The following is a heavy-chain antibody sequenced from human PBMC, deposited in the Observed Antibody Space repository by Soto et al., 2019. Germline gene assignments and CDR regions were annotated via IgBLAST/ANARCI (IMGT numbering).Heavy chain of an antibody. CDR2: IYTSGST. V-gene: IGHV4-4*07. CDR3: AATNRVYNWFDP. D-gene: IGHD6-13*01. Sequence: SETLSLTCTVSGGSISSYYWSWIRQPAGKGLEWIGRIYTSGSTNYNPSLKSRVTMSVDTSKNQFSLKLSSVTAADTAVYYCAATNRVYNWFDPWGQGTPVTVSS. J-gene: IGHJ5*02. CDR1: GGSISSYY.